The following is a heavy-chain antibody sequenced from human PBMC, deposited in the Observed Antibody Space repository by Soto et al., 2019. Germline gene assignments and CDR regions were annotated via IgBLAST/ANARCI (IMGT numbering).Heavy chain of an antibody. CDR3: APLQSRHWVDY. CDR2: MYYNVGT. J-gene: IGHJ4*02. V-gene: IGHV4-39*01. Sequence: SETLSLTCIVSGSSISSSGYYWGWIRQPPGKGLEWIASMYYNVGTYYNPSLKSRVTISVDTSANQFSLKLSSVTAADPDVYYSAPLQSRHWVDYWGQGTLVTVSS. D-gene: IGHD3-16*01. CDR1: GSSISSSGYY.